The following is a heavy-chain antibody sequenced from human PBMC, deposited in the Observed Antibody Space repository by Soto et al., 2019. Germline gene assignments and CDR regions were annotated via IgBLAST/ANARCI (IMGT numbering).Heavy chain of an antibody. CDR2: INWNGDTK. V-gene: IGHV3-20*04. Sequence: EVQLVESGGGVVRPGGSLRLSCAASGFTFNDYGMSWVRQAPGKGLEWVSGINWNGDTKGYVDSVKGRFTISRDNAKNSLYLQMNSLRAEDTALYYCEREGWQRPVEDYWGQGTLVTVSS. D-gene: IGHD2-15*01. CDR1: GFTFNDYG. J-gene: IGHJ4*02. CDR3: EREGWQRPVEDY.